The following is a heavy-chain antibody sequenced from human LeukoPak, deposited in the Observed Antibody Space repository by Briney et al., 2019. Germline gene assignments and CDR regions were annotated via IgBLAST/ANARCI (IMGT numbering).Heavy chain of an antibody. V-gene: IGHV1-18*04. CDR1: GYTFSGHY. D-gene: IGHD2-21*01. CDR3: ARDSGIVVGKGFDY. J-gene: IGHJ4*02. Sequence: ASVKVSCKASGYTFSGHYMHWVRQAPGQGLEWMGWISAYNGSTNYAQKLQGRVTMTTDTSTSTAYMELSSLRSEDTAVYYCARDSGIVVGKGFDYWGQGTLVTVSS. CDR2: ISAYNGST.